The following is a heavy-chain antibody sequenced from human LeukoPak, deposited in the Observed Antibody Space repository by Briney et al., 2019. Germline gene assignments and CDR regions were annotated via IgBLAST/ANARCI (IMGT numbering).Heavy chain of an antibody. D-gene: IGHD5-24*01. CDR3: ARGLIRDGYNFNY. CDR2: INPSGGST. Sequence: GSVKVSCKASGGTFSSYAISWVRQAPGQGLEWMGIINPSGGSTSYAQKFQGRVTMTRDMSTSTVYMELSSLRSEDTAVYYCARGLIRDGYNFNYWGQGTLVTVSS. V-gene: IGHV1-46*01. CDR1: GGTFSSYA. J-gene: IGHJ4*02.